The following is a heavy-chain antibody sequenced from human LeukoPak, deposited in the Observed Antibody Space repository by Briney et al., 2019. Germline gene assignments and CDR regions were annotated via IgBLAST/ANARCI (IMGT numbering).Heavy chain of an antibody. Sequence: SETLSLTCSVSGGSISSSSYFWGWIRQPPGKGLEWIGSIYYTGSTYYNPSLKSRVTISVDTSKNQFSLNLSSVTAADTAVYYCARHTSSSMDYRGQGTLVTVSS. CDR3: ARHTSSSMDY. J-gene: IGHJ4*02. V-gene: IGHV4-39*01. D-gene: IGHD6-6*01. CDR1: GGSISSSSYF. CDR2: IYYTGST.